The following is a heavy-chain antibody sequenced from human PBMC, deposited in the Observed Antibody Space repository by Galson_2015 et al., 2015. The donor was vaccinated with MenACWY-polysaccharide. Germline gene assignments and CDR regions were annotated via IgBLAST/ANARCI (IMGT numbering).Heavy chain of an antibody. Sequence: SSSSYIYYADSVKGRFTISRDNAKNSLYLQMNSLRAEDTAVYYCARAGGWSPIFGVPPPADWFDPWGQGTLFTVSS. J-gene: IGHJ5*02. CDR2: SSSSYI. CDR3: ARAGGWSPIFGVPPPADWFDP. V-gene: IGHV3-21*01. D-gene: IGHD3-3*01.